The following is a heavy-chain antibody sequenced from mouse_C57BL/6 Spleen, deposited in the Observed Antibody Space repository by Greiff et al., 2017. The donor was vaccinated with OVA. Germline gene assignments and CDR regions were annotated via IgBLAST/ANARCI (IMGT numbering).Heavy chain of an antibody. D-gene: IGHD3-2*02. CDR3: ARSAQVIFDY. CDR1: GYTFTSYW. J-gene: IGHJ2*01. V-gene: IGHV1-59*01. Sequence: QVQLQQPGAELVRPGTSVKLSCKASGYTFTSYWMHWVQQRPGQGLEWIGVIDPSDSYTNYNQKFKGKATLTVDTSSSTAYMQLSSLTSEDSAVYYCARSAQVIFDYWGQGTTLTVSS. CDR2: IDPSDSYT.